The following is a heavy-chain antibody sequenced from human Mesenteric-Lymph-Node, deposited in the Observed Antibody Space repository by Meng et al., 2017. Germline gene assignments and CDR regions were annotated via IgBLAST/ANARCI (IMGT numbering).Heavy chain of an antibody. J-gene: IGHJ4*02. D-gene: IGHD3-10*01. V-gene: IGHV4-59*01. Sequence: SETLSLTCTVSGGSISNYYWSWIRQPPGKGLEWIGYMSYSGRTNNSPSLKSRVTMSLDTSKNQFSLNLTSVTAADTAVYFCAGAWDYGSGSLQIDYWGQGTLVTVSS. CDR3: AGAWDYGSGSLQIDY. CDR1: GGSISNYY. CDR2: MSYSGRT.